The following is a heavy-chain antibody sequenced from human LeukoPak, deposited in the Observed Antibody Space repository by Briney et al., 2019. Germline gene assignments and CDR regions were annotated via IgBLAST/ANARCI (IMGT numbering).Heavy chain of an antibody. D-gene: IGHD3-3*01. V-gene: IGHV3-30*01. CDR2: ISYDGSNK. J-gene: IGHJ4*02. CDR1: GFTFSSYA. CDR3: ARVNYDFWSGYPGVGYFDY. Sequence: GGSLRLSCAASGFTFSSYAMHWVRQAPGKGLEWVAVISYDGSNKYYADSVEGRFTISRDNSKNTLYLQMNSLRAEDTAVYYCARVNYDFWSGYPGVGYFDYWGQGTLVTVSS.